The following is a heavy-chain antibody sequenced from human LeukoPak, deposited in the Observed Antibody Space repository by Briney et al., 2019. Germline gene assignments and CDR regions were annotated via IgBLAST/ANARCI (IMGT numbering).Heavy chain of an antibody. J-gene: IGHJ5*02. CDR1: GFTFSRYS. CDR2: ISTTSNYI. Sequence: PGGSLRLSCAASGFTFSRYSMNWVRQAPGKGLEWVSSISTTSNYIYYADSVKGRFTISRDNAQNSLYLQMNSLRADDMAMYYCARGSGDYELDPWGQGTLVTVSS. D-gene: IGHD2-15*01. V-gene: IGHV3-21*01. CDR3: ARGSGDYELDP.